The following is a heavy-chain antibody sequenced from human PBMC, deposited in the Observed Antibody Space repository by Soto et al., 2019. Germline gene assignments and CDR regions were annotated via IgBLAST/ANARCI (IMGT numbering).Heavy chain of an antibody. CDR2: IKQDGSEK. V-gene: IGHV3-7*01. Sequence: GGSLRLSCTASGFTFSNYWMSWVRQAPGKGLEWVANIKQDGSEKYYVDSVEGRFTLSRDNAKNSLHLQMNSLRAEDTAVYYCAREYTAWPLAYGLDVWGQGTTVTVSS. J-gene: IGHJ6*02. CDR3: AREYTAWPLAYGLDV. D-gene: IGHD2-2*02. CDR1: GFTFSNYW.